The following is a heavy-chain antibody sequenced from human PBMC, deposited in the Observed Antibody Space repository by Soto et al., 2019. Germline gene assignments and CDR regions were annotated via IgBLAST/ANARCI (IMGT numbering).Heavy chain of an antibody. CDR1: GYSFTSYW. Sequence: GGSLKISCKGSGYSFTSYWVGWVGQIPGEILEWMGIIYPGDSDTRYSPSFQGQVTISADKSISTAYLQWSSLKASDTAMYYCARERGSYGDYGGYCYYGMDVWGQVTTVTVSS. V-gene: IGHV5-51*01. CDR2: IYPGDSDT. J-gene: IGHJ6*02. D-gene: IGHD4-17*01. CDR3: ARERGSYGDYGGYCYYGMDV.